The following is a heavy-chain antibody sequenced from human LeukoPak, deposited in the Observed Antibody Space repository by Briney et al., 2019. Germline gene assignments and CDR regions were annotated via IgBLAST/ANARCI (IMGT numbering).Heavy chain of an antibody. Sequence: GGSLRLSCAASGFTFSNYGMHWVRQAPGKGLEWVAFIWYDGSNKYYADSVKGRFTISRDNSKNTVYLQMNSLRAEDTAVYYCAKVLAVTSYGAKSVFDHWGQGTLVTVSS. CDR3: AKVLAVTSYGAKSVFDH. CDR1: GFTFSNYG. CDR2: IWYDGSNK. J-gene: IGHJ4*02. V-gene: IGHV3-30*02. D-gene: IGHD4-23*01.